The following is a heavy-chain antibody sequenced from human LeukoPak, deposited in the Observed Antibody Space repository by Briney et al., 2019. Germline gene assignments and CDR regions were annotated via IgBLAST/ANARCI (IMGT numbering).Heavy chain of an antibody. CDR3: ASSVRYFPEDAFDI. D-gene: IGHD3-9*01. V-gene: IGHV4-39*01. Sequence: KPSETLSLTCTVSGGSISSSSYYWGWIRQPPGKGLEWIGSIYYSGSTYYNPSLKSRVTISVDTSKNQFSLKLSSVTAADTAVYYCASSVRYFPEDAFDIWGQGTMVTVSS. CDR1: GGSISSSSYY. CDR2: IYYSGST. J-gene: IGHJ3*02.